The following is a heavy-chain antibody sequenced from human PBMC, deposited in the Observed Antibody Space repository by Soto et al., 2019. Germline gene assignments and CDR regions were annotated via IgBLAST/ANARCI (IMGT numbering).Heavy chain of an antibody. V-gene: IGHV1-69*12. J-gene: IGHJ6*02. CDR3: ARDRVMRGNSYYYGMDV. CDR1: GGTFSSFA. Sequence: QVLLVQSGAEVKKPGSSMKVSCKTSGGTFSSFAISWVRLVPGQGLEWMGVIIPRFATPTYAQTFQGRVSLTAAESTSAAYMELSSLRSEDTAVYYCARDRVMRGNSYYYGMDVWGQGTTVTVSS. D-gene: IGHD4-4*01. CDR2: IIPRFATP.